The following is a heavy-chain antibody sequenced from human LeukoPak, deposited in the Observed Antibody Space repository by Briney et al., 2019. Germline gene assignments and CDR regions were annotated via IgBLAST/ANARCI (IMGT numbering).Heavy chain of an antibody. CDR1: GFTFSSYS. D-gene: IGHD6-19*01. V-gene: IGHV3-48*02. CDR2: ISSSSSTI. CDR3: ARHSIAVAGTIH. J-gene: IGHJ4*02. Sequence: GGSLRLSCAASGFTFSSYSMNWVRQAPGKGLEWVSYISSSSSTIYYADSVKGRFTISRDSAKNSLYLQMNSLRDEDTAVYYCARHSIAVAGTIHWGQGTLVTVSS.